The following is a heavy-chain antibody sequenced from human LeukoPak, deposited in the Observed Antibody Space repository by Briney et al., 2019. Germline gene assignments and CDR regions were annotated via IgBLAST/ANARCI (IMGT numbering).Heavy chain of an antibody. V-gene: IGHV4-4*07. CDR1: GGSISSYY. J-gene: IGHJ1*01. CDR3: AGIPTVTTGPEHSPVEYFQH. D-gene: IGHD4-17*01. Sequence: PSGTLSLTCTVSGGSISSYYWSWIRQPAGKGLEWIGRIYTSGSTNYNPSLKSRVTISVDTSKNQFSLKLSSVTAADTAVYYCAGIPTVTTGPEHSPVEYFQHWGQGTLVTVSS. CDR2: IYTSGST.